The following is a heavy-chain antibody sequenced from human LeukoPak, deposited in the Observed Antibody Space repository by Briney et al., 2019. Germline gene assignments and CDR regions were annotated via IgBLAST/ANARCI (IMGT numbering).Heavy chain of an antibody. Sequence: SETLSLTCTVSGGSISSYYWRWIRQPAGKGREWIGRIYTSGSTNYNPSLKSRVTMSVDTSKNQFSLKLSSVTAADTAVYYCARDPDYGDAFDIWGQGTMVTVSS. V-gene: IGHV4-4*07. J-gene: IGHJ3*02. D-gene: IGHD4-17*01. CDR3: ARDPDYGDAFDI. CDR1: GGSISSYY. CDR2: IYTSGST.